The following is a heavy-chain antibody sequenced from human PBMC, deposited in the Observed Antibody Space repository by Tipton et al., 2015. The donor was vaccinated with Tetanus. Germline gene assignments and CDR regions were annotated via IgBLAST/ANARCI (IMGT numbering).Heavy chain of an antibody. V-gene: IGHV1-46*01. CDR3: ARCADILDRYFDH. Sequence: QLVQSGAEVRKPGASVTISCTASGYTFSNYYLHWVRQAPGQGLEWMGMISPSGGSTTYAQKVQGRVTMSRDTSTRTVYLEVSDLRSEDTAVYFCARCADILDRYFDHWGQGPLVTVSS. CDR2: ISPSGGST. D-gene: IGHD3-9*01. J-gene: IGHJ4*02. CDR1: GYTFSNYY.